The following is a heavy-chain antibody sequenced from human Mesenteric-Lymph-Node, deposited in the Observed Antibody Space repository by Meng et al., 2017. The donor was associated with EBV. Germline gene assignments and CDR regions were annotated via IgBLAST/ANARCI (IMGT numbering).Heavy chain of an antibody. CDR2: INSDDGDT. CDR3: VRADDQDFDY. D-gene: IGHD1-1*01. J-gene: IGHJ4*02. Sequence: GGEVKEPGAAGMFSCKASGYSLSNHYIHGGRQAPGQGLEWMGIINSDDGDTNYTQKFQGRVTMTRDTSTTTVYMELTSLTSEDTAVYYCVRADDQDFDYWGQGALVTVSS. V-gene: IGHV1-46*01. CDR1: GYSLSNHY.